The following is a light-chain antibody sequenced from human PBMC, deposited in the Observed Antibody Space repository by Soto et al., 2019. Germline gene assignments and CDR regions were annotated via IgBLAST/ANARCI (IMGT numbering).Light chain of an antibody. J-gene: IGKJ1*01. CDR1: QSISGTF. Sequence: EIVLTQSPGTLSLSPGERATLSCRASQSISGTFLAWYQHKPGQAPRVLIYGASRRATGIPDRFSGSGSGTDFTLTISRLEPDAFALYYWQQYDSGWTFGQGTKVEMK. V-gene: IGKV3-20*01. CDR2: GAS. CDR3: QQYDSGWT.